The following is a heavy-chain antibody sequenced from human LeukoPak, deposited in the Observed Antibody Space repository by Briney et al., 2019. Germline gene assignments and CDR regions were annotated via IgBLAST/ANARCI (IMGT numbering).Heavy chain of an antibody. CDR3: ARGLPGARIPYHFDS. Sequence: PSQTLSLTCTVSGDSMSNGGYFWSWIRQHPGKGLEWIGYIYYTGSTTYNPSLQSRVTISVDTSKNNFSLRLNPVTAADTAVYFCARGLPGARIPYHFDSWGQRTLVAVSS. CDR1: GDSMSNGGYF. CDR2: IYYTGST. D-gene: IGHD1-20*01. J-gene: IGHJ4*02. V-gene: IGHV4-31*03.